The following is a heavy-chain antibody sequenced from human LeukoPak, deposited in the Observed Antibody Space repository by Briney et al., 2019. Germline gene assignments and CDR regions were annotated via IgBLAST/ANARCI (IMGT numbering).Heavy chain of an antibody. V-gene: IGHV3-53*01. CDR2: IYSGART. Sequence: GGSLRLSCAASGFTFSTYSMSWVRQAPGKGLEWISTIYSGARTHYADSVKGRFTISRDNPQNTLYLQMNSLRAEDTAVYYCARLVEVLGDAFDIWGQGTMVTVSS. D-gene: IGHD3-16*01. CDR3: ARLVEVLGDAFDI. J-gene: IGHJ3*02. CDR1: GFTFSTYS.